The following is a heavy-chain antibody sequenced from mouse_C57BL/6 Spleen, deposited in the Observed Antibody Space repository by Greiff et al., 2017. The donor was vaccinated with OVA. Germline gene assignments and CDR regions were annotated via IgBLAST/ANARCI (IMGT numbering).Heavy chain of an antibody. CDR3: ARGWGSSPHWYFDV. CDR2: ILPGSGST. Sequence: QVQLQQSGAELMKPGASVKLSCKATGYTFTGYWIEWVKQRPGHGLEWIGEILPGSGSTNYNEKVKGKATFTADTSSNTAYMQLSSLTTDDSAISYCARGWGSSPHWYFDVWGTGTTVTVSS. CDR1: GYTFTGYW. J-gene: IGHJ1*03. D-gene: IGHD1-1*01. V-gene: IGHV1-9*01.